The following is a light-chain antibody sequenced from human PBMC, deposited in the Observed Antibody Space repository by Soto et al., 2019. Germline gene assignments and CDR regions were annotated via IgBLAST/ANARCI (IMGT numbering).Light chain of an antibody. CDR3: QQYGSSRLT. J-gene: IGKJ4*01. CDR2: DAS. V-gene: IGKV3-20*01. Sequence: EIVLTQSPGTLSLSPGERATLSCRASLSVSRNLAWYQQKPGQAPRLLIFDASTRATGIPARFSGSGSGTDFTLTISRLEPEDFAVYYCQQYGSSRLTFGGGTKVDIK. CDR1: LSVSRN.